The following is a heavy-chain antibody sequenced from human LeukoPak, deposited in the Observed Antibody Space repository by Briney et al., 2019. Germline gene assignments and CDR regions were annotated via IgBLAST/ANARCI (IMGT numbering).Heavy chain of an antibody. D-gene: IGHD6-19*01. Sequence: GGSLRLSCAASGFTFSSYGMHWVRQAPGKGLEWVAVISYDGSNKYYADSVKGRFTISRDNSKSTLYLQMNSLRAEDTAVYYCAKPHSSGWDYWGQGTLVTVSS. CDR1: GFTFSSYG. CDR3: AKPHSSGWDY. J-gene: IGHJ4*02. CDR2: ISYDGSNK. V-gene: IGHV3-30*18.